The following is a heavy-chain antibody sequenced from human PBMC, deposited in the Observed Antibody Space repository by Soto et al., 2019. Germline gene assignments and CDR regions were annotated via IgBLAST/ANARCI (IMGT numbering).Heavy chain of an antibody. V-gene: IGHV4-59*01. CDR3: ARGRMTTVTKRYFDL. CDR2: IYYSGST. J-gene: IGHJ2*01. CDR1: GDSISSYY. D-gene: IGHD4-17*01. Sequence: SETLSLTCSVLGDSISSYYWSWIRQPPGKGLEWIGYIYYSGSTNYNPSLKSRVTISVDTSKNQFSLKLSSVTAADTAVYYCARGRMTTVTKRYFDLWGRGTLVTVSS.